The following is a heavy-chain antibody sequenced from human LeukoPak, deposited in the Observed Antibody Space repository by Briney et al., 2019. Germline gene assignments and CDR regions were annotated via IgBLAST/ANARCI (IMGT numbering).Heavy chain of an antibody. CDR1: GGSFSGYY. D-gene: IGHD3-22*01. Sequence: SETLSLTCAVYGGSFSGYYWSWIRQPPGKGLEWIGEINHSGSTNYNPSLKSRVTISVDTSKNQFSLKLSSVTAADTAVYYCAIYGYYYVPDAFDIWGQGTMVTVSS. CDR3: AIYGYYYVPDAFDI. J-gene: IGHJ3*02. V-gene: IGHV4-34*01. CDR2: INHSGST.